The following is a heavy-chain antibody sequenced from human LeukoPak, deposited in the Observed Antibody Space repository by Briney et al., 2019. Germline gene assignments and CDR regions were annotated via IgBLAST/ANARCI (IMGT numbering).Heavy chain of an antibody. Sequence: GGSLRRSCAASRFTFSTYWMSWVRQAPGKGLEWVANIKQDGSEKYYVDSVKGRFTISRDNAKNSLYLQMNSLRAEDTAVYYCARDLLAGGVDYWGQGTLVTVSS. V-gene: IGHV3-7*04. CDR3: ARDLLAGGVDY. CDR1: RFTFSTYW. CDR2: IKQDGSEK. J-gene: IGHJ4*02. D-gene: IGHD1-26*01.